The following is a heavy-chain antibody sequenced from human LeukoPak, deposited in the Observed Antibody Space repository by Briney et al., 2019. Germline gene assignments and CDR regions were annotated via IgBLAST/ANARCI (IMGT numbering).Heavy chain of an antibody. CDR3: TTDPDTSQIRFLEWLPPF. CDR1: GFTFSNAW. Sequence: GGSLRLSCAASGFTFSNAWMSWVRQAPGKGLEWVGRIKSKTDGGTTDYAAPVKGRFTISRDDSKNTLYLQMNSLKTEDTAVYYCTTDPDTSQIRFLEWLPPFWGQGTPVTVSS. V-gene: IGHV3-15*01. J-gene: IGHJ4*02. D-gene: IGHD3-3*01. CDR2: IKSKTDGGTT.